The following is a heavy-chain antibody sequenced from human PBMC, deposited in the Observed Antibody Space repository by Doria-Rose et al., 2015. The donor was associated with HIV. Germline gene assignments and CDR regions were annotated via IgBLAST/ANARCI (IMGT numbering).Heavy chain of an antibody. CDR3: ASGVSSLDV. Sequence: KNPGSSVKVSCKASGGPFNTYSISWVRQAPGQGLEWVVGIIHIFGSANYAQKFQGSVTITADESTSTYYMELSSLRSEDTAVYYCASGVSSLDVWGQGTTVTVPS. CDR2: IIHIFGSA. V-gene: IGHV1-69*01. J-gene: IGHJ6*02. D-gene: IGHD6-13*01. CDR1: GGPFNTYS.